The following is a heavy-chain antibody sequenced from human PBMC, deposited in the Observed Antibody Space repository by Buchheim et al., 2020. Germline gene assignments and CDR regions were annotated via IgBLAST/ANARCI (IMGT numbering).Heavy chain of an antibody. J-gene: IGHJ6*02. CDR2: INPNSGGT. CDR1: GYTFTGYY. V-gene: IGHV1-2*06. Sequence: QVQLVQSGAEVKKPGASVKVSCKASGYTFTGYYMHWVRQAPGQGLEWMGRINPNSGGTNYAQTFQGRVTMTRDPSISTAYMELSRLRSDDTAVYYCAVRHEEYSSSSYYYYGMDVWGQGTT. CDR3: AVRHEEYSSSSYYYYGMDV. D-gene: IGHD6-6*01.